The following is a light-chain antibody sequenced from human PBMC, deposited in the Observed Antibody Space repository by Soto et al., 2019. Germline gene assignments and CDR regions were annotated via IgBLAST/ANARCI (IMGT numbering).Light chain of an antibody. CDR1: QNIRTY. Sequence: DIQVTQSPSSLSASVGDRVTITCRASQNIRTYLSWYQQEPGKAPKLLIYAASSLQSGVPSRFSGSGSGTEFTLTVSSLQPEDFATYFCQQSFSTPSTWTFGPGTKVDIK. CDR2: AAS. CDR3: QQSFSTPSTWT. J-gene: IGKJ1*01. V-gene: IGKV1-39*01.